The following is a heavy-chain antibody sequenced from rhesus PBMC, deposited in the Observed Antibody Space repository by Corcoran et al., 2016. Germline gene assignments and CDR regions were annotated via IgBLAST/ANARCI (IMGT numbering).Heavy chain of an antibody. J-gene: IGHJ2*01. V-gene: IGHV3S16*01. CDR3: TRGLRYFDI. Sequence: EVQLVESGGGLVQPGGSLRLSCEASGFTFSGYGMSWVRQAPGKGLEWVSSISSTSSYIYSADTVKGRFTFSRGNAKNSLSLQMNSLRAEDTAVYYCTRGLRYFDIWGPGTPITISS. D-gene: IGHD2-15*01. CDR2: ISSTSSYI. CDR1: GFTFSGYG.